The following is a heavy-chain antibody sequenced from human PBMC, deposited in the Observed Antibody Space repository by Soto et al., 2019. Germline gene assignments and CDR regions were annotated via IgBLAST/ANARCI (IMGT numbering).Heavy chain of an antibody. CDR1: GYTFTTFW. Sequence: GEPLKISCTGFGYTFTTFWIIWVRQMPGKGREWMGWIDPRDSYVNYSPSFQGHVTISLDKSISTAYLQWGSLKASDTAMYYCARLFCSTTTCDSWFDPWGQGTLVTVSS. V-gene: IGHV5-10-1*01. D-gene: IGHD2-2*01. J-gene: IGHJ5*02. CDR2: IDPRDSYV. CDR3: ARLFCSTTTCDSWFDP.